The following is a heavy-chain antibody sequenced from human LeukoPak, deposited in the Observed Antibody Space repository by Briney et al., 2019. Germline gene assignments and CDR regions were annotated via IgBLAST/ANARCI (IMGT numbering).Heavy chain of an antibody. CDR1: GFTVSSNY. CDR2: IYSGGST. Sequence: GGSLRLSCAASGFTVSSNYMSWVRQAPGKGLEWVSLIYSGGSTYYADSVKGRFTISRDNSKNTLYLQMNSLRAQDTAVCYCARDRRDYDSSGYYKNNYWYFDLWGRGTLVTVSS. J-gene: IGHJ2*01. CDR3: ARDRRDYDSSGYYKNNYWYFDL. D-gene: IGHD3-22*01. V-gene: IGHV3-53*01.